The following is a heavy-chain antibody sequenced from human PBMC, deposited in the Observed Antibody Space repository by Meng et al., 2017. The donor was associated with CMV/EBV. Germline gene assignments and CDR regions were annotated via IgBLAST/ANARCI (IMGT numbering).Heavy chain of an antibody. D-gene: IGHD1-26*01. CDR3: ARGGLSWELLRNYFDY. Sequence: QVQVGGSGGGVGHPGRSLGLSCAASGFTFSSYAMHWVRQAPGKGLEWVAVISYDGSNKYYADSVKGRFTISRDNSKNTLYLQMNSLRAEDTAVYYCARGGLSWELLRNYFDYWGQGTLVTVSS. CDR2: ISYDGSNK. J-gene: IGHJ4*02. CDR1: GFTFSSYA. V-gene: IGHV3-30-3*01.